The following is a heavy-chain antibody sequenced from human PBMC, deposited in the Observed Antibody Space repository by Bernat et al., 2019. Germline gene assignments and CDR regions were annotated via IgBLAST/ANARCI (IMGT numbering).Heavy chain of an antibody. V-gene: IGHV3-74*01. CDR3: ARGQHLPDDAFDI. CDR1: GFTFSSYW. Sequence: EEQLVESGGGLVQPGGSLRLSCAASGFTFSSYWMHWVRQAPGKGPVWVSRINSDGSSTSYTDSVKGRFTISRDNAKNTLYLQMNSLRAEDTAVYSCARGQHLPDDAFDIWGQGTLVTVSS. D-gene: IGHD6-13*01. CDR2: INSDGSST. J-gene: IGHJ3*02.